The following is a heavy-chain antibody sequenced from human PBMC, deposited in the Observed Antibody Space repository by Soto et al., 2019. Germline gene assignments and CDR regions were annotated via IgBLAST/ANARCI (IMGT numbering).Heavy chain of an antibody. V-gene: IGHV3-53*04. Sequence: EVQLVESGGGLVQPGGSLRLSCAASGFTVSSNYMSWVRQAPGKGLEWVSVIYSGGSTYYADSVKGRFTISRHNSKNTLYLQMNSLRSEDTAVYYCARGLAATAHDYWGQGTLVTVSS. J-gene: IGHJ4*02. D-gene: IGHD6-25*01. CDR3: ARGLAATAHDY. CDR2: IYSGGST. CDR1: GFTVSSNY.